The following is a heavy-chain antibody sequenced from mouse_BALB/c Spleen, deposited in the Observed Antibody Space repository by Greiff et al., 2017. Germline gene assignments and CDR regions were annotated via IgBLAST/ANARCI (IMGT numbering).Heavy chain of an antibody. D-gene: IGHD1-3*01. J-gene: IGHJ1*01. CDR3: ARSVIRGYFDV. Sequence: QVTLKESGPGILQPSQTLSLTCSFSGFSLSTSGMGVSWIRQPSGQGLEWIAHIYWDDDKRDNPSLKSRLTISKDTSRNQVFLKITSVDTADTATYDCARSVIRGYFDVWGAGTTVTVSS. V-gene: IGHV8-12*01. CDR1: GFSLSTSGMG. CDR2: IYWDDDK.